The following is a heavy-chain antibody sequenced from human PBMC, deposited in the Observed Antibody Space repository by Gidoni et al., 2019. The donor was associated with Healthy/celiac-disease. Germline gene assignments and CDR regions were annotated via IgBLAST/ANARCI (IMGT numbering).Heavy chain of an antibody. J-gene: IGHJ6*02. CDR1: GGSISSGSYY. CDR2: IYTSGST. V-gene: IGHV4-61*02. Sequence: QVQLQESGPGLVKPSQTLSLTCTVSGGSISSGSYYWSWIRPPAGKGLEWIGRIYTSGSTNYNPSLKSRVTISVDTSKNQFSLKLSSVTAADTAVYYCARETSSLPDYYYGMDVWGQGTTVTVSS. D-gene: IGHD2-2*01. CDR3: ARETSSLPDYYYGMDV.